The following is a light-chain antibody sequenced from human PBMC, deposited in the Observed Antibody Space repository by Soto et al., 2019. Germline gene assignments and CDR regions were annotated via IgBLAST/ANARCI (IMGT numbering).Light chain of an antibody. CDR1: QSVSSNY. V-gene: IGKV3-20*01. Sequence: EIVFTQSPCTLSLSPGERATLSCRASQSVSSNYLAWYQQKPGQTPRLLIYGASSRATGIPDRFSGSGSGTDFTLTISRLEPEDFVVYYCQQYVNSTIPFGQRTRMEIK. CDR2: GAS. CDR3: QQYVNSTIP. J-gene: IGKJ5*01.